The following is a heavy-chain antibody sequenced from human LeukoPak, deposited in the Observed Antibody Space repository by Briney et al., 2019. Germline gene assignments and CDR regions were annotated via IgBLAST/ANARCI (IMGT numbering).Heavy chain of an antibody. V-gene: IGHV3-7*01. CDR2: IKQDGSEK. J-gene: IGHJ4*02. D-gene: IGHD3-16*01. Sequence: PGGSLRLSCAASGFTFSSYAMSWVRQAPGKGLEWVASIKQDGSEKCYVDSVKGRFTISRDNAKKSLYLQMNSLRAEDTAVYYCARDLPYDYIWKSPRRGSTFDYWGQGALVTVSS. CDR1: GFTFSSYA. CDR3: ARDLPYDYIWKSPRRGSTFDY.